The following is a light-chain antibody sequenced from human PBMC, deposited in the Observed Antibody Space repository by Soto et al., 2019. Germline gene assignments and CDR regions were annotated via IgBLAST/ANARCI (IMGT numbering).Light chain of an antibody. J-gene: IGLJ1*01. Sequence: QSALTQPASVSGSPGQSITISCTGTSSDVGGYNYVSWYQQHPGKAPKLMSYEVSNRPSGVSNRFSGPKSGNTASLTISGLQAEDEADYYCSSYTSISTLVFGTGTKLTVL. CDR2: EVS. CDR3: SSYTSISTLV. V-gene: IGLV2-14*01. CDR1: SSDVGGYNY.